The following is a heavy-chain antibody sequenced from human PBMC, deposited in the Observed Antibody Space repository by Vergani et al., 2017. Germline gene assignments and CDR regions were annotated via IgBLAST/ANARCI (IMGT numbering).Heavy chain of an antibody. V-gene: IGHV3-7*01. CDR1: GFTFSSYW. J-gene: IGHJ6*02. CDR2: IKQDGSDK. CDR3: ARDRGGRGSSYYYGMDV. D-gene: IGHD2-15*01. Sequence: EVQVVESGGGLVQPGGSLRLSCAASGFTFSSYWMSWVRQAPGKGLEWVANIKQDGSDKFYVDSVKGRFTVSRDNAKNSLYLQMNSLRAEDTAVYYCARDRGGRGSSYYYGMDVWGQGTTVTVSS.